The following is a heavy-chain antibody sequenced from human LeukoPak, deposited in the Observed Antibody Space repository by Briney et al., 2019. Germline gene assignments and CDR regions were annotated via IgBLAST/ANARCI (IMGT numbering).Heavy chain of an antibody. CDR3: ASLSYYYDSSGYFRDY. Sequence: SETLSLTCTVSGGSISSGSYYWSWIRQPAGKGLEWIGRIYTSGSTNYNPSLKSRVTISVDTSKNQFSLKLSSVTAADTAVYYCASLSYYYDSSGYFRDYWGQGTLVTVSS. V-gene: IGHV4-61*02. CDR2: IYTSGST. CDR1: GGSISSGSYY. J-gene: IGHJ4*02. D-gene: IGHD3-22*01.